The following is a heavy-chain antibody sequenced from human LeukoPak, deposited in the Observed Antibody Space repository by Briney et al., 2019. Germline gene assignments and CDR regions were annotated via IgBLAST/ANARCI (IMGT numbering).Heavy chain of an antibody. J-gene: IGHJ3*02. CDR3: ARHGGVAAPSGAFDI. Sequence: PSETLSLTCTVSGGSISSYYWSWIRQPPGKGLEWIGYIYYSGSTNYNPSLKSRVTISVDTSKNQFSLKLSSVTAADTAVYYCARHGGVAAPSGAFDIWGQGTMVTVSS. CDR1: GGSISSYY. CDR2: IYYSGST. V-gene: IGHV4-59*01. D-gene: IGHD2-8*02.